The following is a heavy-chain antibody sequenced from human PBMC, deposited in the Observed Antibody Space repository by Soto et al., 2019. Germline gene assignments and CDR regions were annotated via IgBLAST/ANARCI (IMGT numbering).Heavy chain of an antibody. CDR3: ARDSAYSTASTHFDH. J-gene: IGHJ4*02. Sequence: GGSLRLSCVGSGFTFSSDALHWIRQAPGKGLEWVAVVSSDGNHAYYPDHVKGRFTISRDNSQSTVYLQMKSLKPEDTATYYCARDSAYSTASTHFDHWGQGXLVTVSS. CDR2: VSSDGNHA. V-gene: IGHV3-30*04. CDR1: GFTFSSDA. D-gene: IGHD2-2*01.